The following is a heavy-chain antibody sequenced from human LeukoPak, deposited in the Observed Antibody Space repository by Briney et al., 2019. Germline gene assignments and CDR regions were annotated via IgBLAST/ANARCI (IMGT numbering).Heavy chain of an antibody. CDR2: IWYDGSKK. CDR3: VKDLMGGSYVSVD. V-gene: IGHV3-30*02. CDR1: GFTFNSYG. D-gene: IGHD1-26*01. Sequence: GGSLSLSCSASGFTFNSYGFHWVRQVPGKGLEWVAVIWYDGSKKYYTDSVKGRFTISRDDSKNTLYLQMSSLRAEDTAVYYCVKDLMGGSYVSVDWGQGTLVTVSS. J-gene: IGHJ4*02.